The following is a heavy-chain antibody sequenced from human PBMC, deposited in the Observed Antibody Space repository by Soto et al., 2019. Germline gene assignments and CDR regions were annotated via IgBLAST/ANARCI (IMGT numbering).Heavy chain of an antibody. CDR3: VRGQWLTRWNFFDY. V-gene: IGHV3-53*01. CDR2: IYSGGST. J-gene: IGHJ4*02. Sequence: EVQLVESGGGLIQPGGSLRLSCAASGFTVSSNYMSWVRQAPGKGLEWVSVIYSGGSTYYADSVKGRFTISRDNSKNTLYLQMNSLRAEDTAVYYCVRGQWLTRWNFFDYWGQGTLVTVSS. CDR1: GFTVSSNY. D-gene: IGHD6-19*01.